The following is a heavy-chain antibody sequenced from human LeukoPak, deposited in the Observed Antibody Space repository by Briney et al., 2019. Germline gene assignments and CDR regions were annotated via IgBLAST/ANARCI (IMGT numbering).Heavy chain of an antibody. CDR2: IYPGDSDT. Sequence: GESLKISCKGSGYSFTSYWIGWVRQMPGKGLEWMGIIYPGDSDTRYSPSFQGQVTISADESISTAYLQWSSLKASDTAMYYCARVTVTTASYYYYYYMDVWGKGTTVTISS. D-gene: IGHD4-17*01. J-gene: IGHJ6*03. CDR1: GYSFTSYW. CDR3: ARVTVTTASYYYYYYMDV. V-gene: IGHV5-51*06.